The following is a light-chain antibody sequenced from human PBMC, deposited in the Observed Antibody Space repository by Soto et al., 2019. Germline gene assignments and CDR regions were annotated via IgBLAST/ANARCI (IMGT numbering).Light chain of an antibody. CDR3: QQRTSWSVT. CDR1: QTVSGF. Sequence: VLTQSPATLSLSPGERATLSCRASQTVSGFLAWYQQRPGQAPRLLIYDISTRATDTPASFSGSGSGTDFTLSISSLQPEDFEVYFCQQRTSWSVTFGQGTRVEVK. CDR2: DIS. J-gene: IGKJ5*01. V-gene: IGKV3-11*01.